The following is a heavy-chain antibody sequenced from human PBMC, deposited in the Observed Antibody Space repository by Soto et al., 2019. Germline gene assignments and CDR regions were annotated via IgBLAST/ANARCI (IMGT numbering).Heavy chain of an antibody. CDR3: ARLGSYWGNWLDP. CDR2: SYYSGTT. J-gene: IGHJ5*02. Sequence: QLQLQESGPGLVKPAETLSLTCTVSGGSISSTTYYWGWIRQPPGKGLEWVGNSYYSGTTYYNPSLKSRVTISIDTSKNQFTLKLSSVTAADTAVYYCARLGSYWGNWLDPWGQGTLVTVSS. CDR1: GGSISSTTYY. D-gene: IGHD1-26*01. V-gene: IGHV4-39*01.